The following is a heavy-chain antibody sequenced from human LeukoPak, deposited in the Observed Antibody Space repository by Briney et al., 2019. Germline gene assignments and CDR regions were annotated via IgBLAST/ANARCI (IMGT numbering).Heavy chain of an antibody. D-gene: IGHD6-13*01. Sequence: SVKVSCKASGGTFSSYAISWVRQAPGQGLEWMGRIIPILGIANYAQKFQGRVTITADKSTSTAYMELSSLRSEDTAVYYCARGSVAAAEGWFDPWGQGTLVTVSS. J-gene: IGHJ5*02. CDR1: GGTFSSYA. CDR3: ARGSVAAAEGWFDP. CDR2: IIPILGIA. V-gene: IGHV1-69*04.